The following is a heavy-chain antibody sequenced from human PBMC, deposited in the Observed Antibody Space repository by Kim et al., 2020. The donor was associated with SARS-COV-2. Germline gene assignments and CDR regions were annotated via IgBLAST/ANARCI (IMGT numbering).Heavy chain of an antibody. V-gene: IGHV4-39*01. CDR3: ATWDMDV. Sequence: YSGSTYYNPSLKSRVTISVDTSKNQFSLKLSSVTAADTAVYYCATWDMDVWGQGTTVTVSS. D-gene: IGHD1-26*01. CDR2: YSGST. J-gene: IGHJ6*02.